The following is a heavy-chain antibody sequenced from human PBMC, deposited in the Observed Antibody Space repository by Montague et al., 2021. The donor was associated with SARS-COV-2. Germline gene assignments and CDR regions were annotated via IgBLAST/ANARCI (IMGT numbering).Heavy chain of an antibody. CDR1: GGSFSGYY. Sequence: SETLSLTCAVYGGSFSGYYWSWIRQPLGKGLEWIGEINHSGSTNYNPSLKSRVTISVDTSKNQFSLKLSSVTAADTAVYYCARGRRILLWFGELLSGGDYYGMDVWGQGTTVTVSS. D-gene: IGHD3-10*01. CDR3: ARGRRILLWFGELLSGGDYYGMDV. CDR2: INHSGST. J-gene: IGHJ6*02. V-gene: IGHV4-34*01.